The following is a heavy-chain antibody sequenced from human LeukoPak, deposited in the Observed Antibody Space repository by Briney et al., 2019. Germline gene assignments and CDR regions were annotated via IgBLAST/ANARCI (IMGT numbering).Heavy chain of an antibody. CDR2: IYHSGST. J-gene: IGHJ5*02. V-gene: IGHV4-38-2*02. CDR1: GYSISSGYY. CDR3: ARTSRRGFDP. Sequence: SETLSLTCTVSGYSISSGYYWGWIRQPPGKGLEWIGSIYHSGSTYYNPPLKSRVTISVDTSKNQFSLKLSSVTAVDTAVYYCARTSRRGFDPWGQGTLVTVSS.